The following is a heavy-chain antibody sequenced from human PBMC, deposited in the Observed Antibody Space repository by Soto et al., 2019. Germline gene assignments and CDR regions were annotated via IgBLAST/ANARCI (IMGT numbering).Heavy chain of an antibody. CDR2: IYYSGST. V-gene: IGHV4-59*01. J-gene: IGHJ3*02. CDR1: GGSISSYY. CDR3: ARMGISAAFDI. D-gene: IGHD7-27*01. Sequence: SETLSLTCTVSGGSISSYYWSWIRQPPGKGLEWIGYIYYSGSTNYNPSLKSRVTISVDTSKNQFSLKLSSVTAADTAVYYCARMGISAAFDIWGQGTMVTGSS.